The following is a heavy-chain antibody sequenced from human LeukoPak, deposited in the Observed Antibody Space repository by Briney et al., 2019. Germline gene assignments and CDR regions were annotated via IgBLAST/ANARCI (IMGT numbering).Heavy chain of an antibody. CDR2: ISYDGSNK. CDR3: AKVLILTYYYDSSGYYPIDY. J-gene: IGHJ4*02. D-gene: IGHD3-22*01. Sequence: GGSLRLSCAASGFTFSSYGMHWVRQAPGKGLEWVAVISYDGSNKYYADSVKGRFTISRDNSKNTLYLQMNSLRAEDTAAYYCAKVLILTYYYDSSGYYPIDYWGQGTLVTVSS. V-gene: IGHV3-30*18. CDR1: GFTFSSYG.